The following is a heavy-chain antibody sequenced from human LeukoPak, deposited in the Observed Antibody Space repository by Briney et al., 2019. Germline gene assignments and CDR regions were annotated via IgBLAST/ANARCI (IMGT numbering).Heavy chain of an antibody. D-gene: IGHD3-22*01. Sequence: GGCLRLSCVPSGFTFNAYTMRWVSPVAGGGREWVSSIRGSSGIIDYADSVRGRFTISRDNAKNSLYLQMNSLRAEDTAVYYCARGSTYYESSGQVPFDYWGQGTLVTVSS. CDR2: IRGSSGII. J-gene: IGHJ4*02. CDR1: GFTFNAYT. CDR3: ARGSTYYESSGQVPFDY. V-gene: IGHV3-48*01.